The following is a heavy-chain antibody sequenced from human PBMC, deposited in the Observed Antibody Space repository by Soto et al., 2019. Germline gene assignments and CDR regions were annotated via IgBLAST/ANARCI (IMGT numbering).Heavy chain of an antibody. CDR2: IIPIFGTA. D-gene: IGHD2-15*01. CDR1: GGTFSSYA. CDR3: ARGRYCSGGSCSDFDY. J-gene: IGHJ4*02. Sequence: QVQLVQSGAEVKKPGASVKVSCKASGGTFSSYAISWVRQAPGQGLEWMGGIIPIFGTANYAQKFQGRVTITADKSTSTAYMELSSLRSEDTAVYYCARGRYCSGGSCSDFDYWGQGTLVTVSS. V-gene: IGHV1-69*06.